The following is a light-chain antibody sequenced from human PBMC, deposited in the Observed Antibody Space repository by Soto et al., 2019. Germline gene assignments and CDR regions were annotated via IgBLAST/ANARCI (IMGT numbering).Light chain of an antibody. J-gene: IGKJ2*01. Sequence: ETVLTQSPGTLSLSPGARATVSCRASQSVTSTYLVWYQQKPGQAPKLLIYGASSSATGIPDRFSGSGSGTDFTLTISRLEPEDSAVYYCQQYGSSPPYTCGQGTKLEIK. V-gene: IGKV3-20*01. CDR3: QQYGSSPPYT. CDR1: QSVTSTY. CDR2: GAS.